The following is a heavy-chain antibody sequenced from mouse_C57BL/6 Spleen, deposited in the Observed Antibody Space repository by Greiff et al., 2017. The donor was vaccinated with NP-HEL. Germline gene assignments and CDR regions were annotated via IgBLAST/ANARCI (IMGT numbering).Heavy chain of an antibody. CDR3: ARDRGGSSYGYFDV. J-gene: IGHJ1*03. Sequence: EVKLMESEGGLAQPGSSMKLSCTASGFTFSDYYMAWVRQVPEKGLEWVANINYDGSSTYYLDSLKSRFIISRDNAKNILYLQMSSLKSEDTATYYCARDRGGSSYGYFDVWGTGTTVTVSS. V-gene: IGHV5-16*01. D-gene: IGHD1-1*01. CDR2: INYDGSST. CDR1: GFTFSDYY.